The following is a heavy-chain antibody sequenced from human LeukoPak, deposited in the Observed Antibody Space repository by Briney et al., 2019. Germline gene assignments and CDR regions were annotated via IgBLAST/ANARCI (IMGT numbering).Heavy chain of an antibody. CDR3: ARFGYYYDSSGYPPEAFDI. Sequence: SETLSLTCTVSGGSISSGGYYWSWIRQHPGKGLEWIEYIYYSGSTYYNPSLKSRVTISVDTSKNQFSLKLSSVTAADTAVYYCARFGYYYDSSGYPPEAFDIWGQGTMVTVSS. V-gene: IGHV4-31*03. CDR1: GGSISSGGYY. D-gene: IGHD3-22*01. CDR2: IYYSGST. J-gene: IGHJ3*02.